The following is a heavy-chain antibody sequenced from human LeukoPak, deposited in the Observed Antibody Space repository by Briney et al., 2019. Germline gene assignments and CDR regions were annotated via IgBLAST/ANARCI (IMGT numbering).Heavy chain of an antibody. CDR3: ARGDGYNRFDY. Sequence: GESLKISCKGSGYTFTSYWIGCVLQMPGKGLEWMGIIYPGDSDTRYSPSFQGQVTITADKSTSTAYLQWSSLKASDTAIYYCARGDGYNRFDYWGQGALVTVSS. J-gene: IGHJ4*02. CDR2: IYPGDSDT. CDR1: GYTFTSYW. D-gene: IGHD5-24*01. V-gene: IGHV5-51*01.